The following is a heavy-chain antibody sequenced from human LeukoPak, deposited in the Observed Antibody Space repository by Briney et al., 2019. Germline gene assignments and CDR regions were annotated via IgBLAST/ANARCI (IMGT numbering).Heavy chain of an antibody. CDR1: GFTVSSNY. D-gene: IGHD6-19*01. J-gene: IGHJ6*04. V-gene: IGHV3-53*01. CDR2: IYSGGST. CDR3: AKGGSSGRTYYYYGMDV. Sequence: GGSLRLSCAASGFTVSSNYMSWVRQAPGKGLEWVSVIYSGGSTYYADSVKGRFTISRDNSKNTLYLQMNSLRAEDTAVYYCAKGGSSGRTYYYYGMDVWGKGTTVTVSS.